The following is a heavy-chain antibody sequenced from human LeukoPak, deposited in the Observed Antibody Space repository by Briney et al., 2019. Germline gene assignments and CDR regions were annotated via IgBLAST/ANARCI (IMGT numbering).Heavy chain of an antibody. CDR3: ASFLAAAHIDY. CDR2: INHSGNT. D-gene: IGHD6-13*01. CDR1: GYSIRSGYY. Sequence: SETLSLTCTVSGYSIRSGYYWGWIRQPPGKGLEWIGSINHSGNTYYNPSLKGRVTISVDTSKNQFSLRPSSVTAADTAVYYCASFLAAAHIDYWGQGTLVTVSS. V-gene: IGHV4-38-2*02. J-gene: IGHJ4*02.